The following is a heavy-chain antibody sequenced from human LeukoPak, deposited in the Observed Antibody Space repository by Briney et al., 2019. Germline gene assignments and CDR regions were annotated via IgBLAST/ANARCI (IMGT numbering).Heavy chain of an antibody. CDR3: ARGGGYSYGYTPSDY. CDR2: INPNSGDT. D-gene: IGHD5-18*01. J-gene: IGHJ4*02. CDR1: RGTFSSYA. V-gene: IGHV1-2*02. Sequence: ASVKVYCKTSRGTFSSYAITWVRQAPGQGLELMGWINPNSGDTNFAQNFKGRVTMNRDTSINTAYTELTRLTSDDTAIYFWARGGGYSYGYTPSDYWGQGTLVTVSA.